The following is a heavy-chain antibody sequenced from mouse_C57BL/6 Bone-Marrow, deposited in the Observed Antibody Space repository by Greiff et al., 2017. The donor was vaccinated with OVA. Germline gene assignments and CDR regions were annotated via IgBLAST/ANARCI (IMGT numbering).Heavy chain of an antibody. CDR1: GFNIKNTY. D-gene: IGHD1-1*01. Sequence: EVQRVESVAELVRPGASVKLSCTASGFNIKNTYMHWVKQRPEQGLEWIGRIDPANGNTKYAPKFQGKATITADTSSDTASLQLSSLTSEDTAIYYCAPLHYYGSSPSYAMDYWGQGTSVTVSS. CDR2: IDPANGNT. CDR3: APLHYYGSSPSYAMDY. J-gene: IGHJ4*01. V-gene: IGHV14-3*01.